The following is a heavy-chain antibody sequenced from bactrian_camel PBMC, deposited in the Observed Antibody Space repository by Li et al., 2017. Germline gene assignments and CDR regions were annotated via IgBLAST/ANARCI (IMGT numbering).Heavy chain of an antibody. Sequence: QVQLVESGGGSVQPGGSLRLSCTSSVHISSMACMGWFRQAPGKMREGIAVKYIGGGGSTWYAGSVKDRFTISQDNAKNTLDLQMNSLKPEDTGEYYCVAGGRGAVCNIQGLIDFGSWGQGTQVTVS. CDR2: KYIGGGGST. CDR1: VHISSMAC. D-gene: IGHD1*01. CDR3: VAGGRGAVCNIQGLIDFGS. V-gene: IGHV3S54*01. J-gene: IGHJ6*01.